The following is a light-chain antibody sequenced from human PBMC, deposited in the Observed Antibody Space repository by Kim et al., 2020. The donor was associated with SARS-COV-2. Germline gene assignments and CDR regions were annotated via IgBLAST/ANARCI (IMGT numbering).Light chain of an antibody. CDR3: NSRDSNDNVV. CDR1: SLRSYY. V-gene: IGLV3-19*01. J-gene: IGLJ2*01. Sequence: VALGQTVRITCQGDSLRSYYATWYQQKPGQAPILVIYGKNNRPSGSPDRFSGSSSGNTASLTITGTQAVDEADYYCNSRDSNDNVVFGGGTQLTVL. CDR2: GKN.